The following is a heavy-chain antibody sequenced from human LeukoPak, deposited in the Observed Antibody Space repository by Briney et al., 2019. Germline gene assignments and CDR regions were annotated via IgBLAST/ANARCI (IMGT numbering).Heavy chain of an antibody. Sequence: GGSLRLSCAASGFSFSGYAMSWVRQSPGMGLEWVSSISGSGISTYYADSVKGRFTISRDSSKNTLYLQMNSLRAEDTAVYYCAKAVSENSYDASDIWGQGTMVTVSS. D-gene: IGHD1-26*01. CDR3: AKAVSENSYDASDI. CDR1: GFSFSGYA. J-gene: IGHJ3*02. CDR2: ISGSGIST. V-gene: IGHV3-23*01.